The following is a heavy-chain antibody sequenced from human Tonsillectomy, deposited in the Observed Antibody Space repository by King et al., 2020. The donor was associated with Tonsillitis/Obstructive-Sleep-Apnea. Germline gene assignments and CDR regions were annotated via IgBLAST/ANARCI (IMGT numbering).Heavy chain of an antibody. Sequence: QLQESGPGLVKPSETLSLTCSVSGGSVRSVHYFWNWIRQPPGKGLEWLGDIYDSGRTDYNPSLKSRVTLSMDKSKNLFSLKLTSMTAADTAIYYCARAGRRDGYNGIDYWGQGSLVTVSS. CDR2: IYDSGRT. D-gene: IGHD5-24*01. V-gene: IGHV4-61*03. CDR3: ARAGRRDGYNGIDY. CDR1: GGSVRSVHYF. J-gene: IGHJ4*02.